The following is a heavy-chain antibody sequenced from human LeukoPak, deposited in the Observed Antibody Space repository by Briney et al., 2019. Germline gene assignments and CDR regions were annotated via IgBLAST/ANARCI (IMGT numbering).Heavy chain of an antibody. V-gene: IGHV3-23*01. CDR1: GFTFSSYA. D-gene: IGHD1-26*01. CDR2: ISGSGGST. CDR3: ARGGAHDY. Sequence: PGGSLRLSCAASGFTFSSYARSWVRQAPGKGLEWVSAISGSGGSTYYDDSVKGRFTISRDNSKNTLSLQINTLRAEDTAVYYCARGGAHDYWGQGTLVTVSS. J-gene: IGHJ4*02.